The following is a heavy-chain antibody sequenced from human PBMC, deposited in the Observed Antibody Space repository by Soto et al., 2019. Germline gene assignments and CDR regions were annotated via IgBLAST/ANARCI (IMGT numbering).Heavy chain of an antibody. J-gene: IGHJ3*02. Sequence: GSLRLSCAASGXTFSSYEMRWVRRATGKGLEWVSAIGTAGDTYYPGSVKGRFTISRENSKKSLYLQMNSLRAGDTDVYYRARGEVGAPWAFDIWGQGTMVTVSS. CDR1: GXTFSSYE. CDR3: ARGEVGAPWAFDI. V-gene: IGHV3-13*01. CDR2: IGTAGDT. D-gene: IGHD1-26*01.